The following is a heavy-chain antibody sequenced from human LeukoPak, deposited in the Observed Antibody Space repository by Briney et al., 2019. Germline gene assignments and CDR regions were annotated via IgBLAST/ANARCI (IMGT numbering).Heavy chain of an antibody. J-gene: IGHJ3*02. CDR3: ASVGYDTSGYDAFDI. Sequence: GESLKISCKTLAYSFTSYRIGWVRQMPGKGPEWIGIINSGDSETRYNPSFQGHVAISADTSISTAYLQWTSLQDSDTAIYYCASVGYDTSGYDAFDIWGQGTRVTVSS. D-gene: IGHD3-22*01. V-gene: IGHV5-51*01. CDR2: INSGDSET. CDR1: AYSFTSYR.